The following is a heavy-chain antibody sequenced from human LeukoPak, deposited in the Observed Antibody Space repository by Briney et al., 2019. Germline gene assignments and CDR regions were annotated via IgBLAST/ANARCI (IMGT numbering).Heavy chain of an antibody. CDR1: GGSISSYY. V-gene: IGHV4-59*08. J-gene: IGHJ4*02. Sequence: SETLSLSCTASGGSISSYYWSWIRQPPGKGLEWIGDIYYSGSTNYNPSLKSRVTISVDTSKNQFSLKLSSVTAADTAVYYCARLSGTRRYLDSWGQGNLVTVSS. CDR2: IYYSGST. CDR3: ARLSGTRRYLDS. D-gene: IGHD1-14*01.